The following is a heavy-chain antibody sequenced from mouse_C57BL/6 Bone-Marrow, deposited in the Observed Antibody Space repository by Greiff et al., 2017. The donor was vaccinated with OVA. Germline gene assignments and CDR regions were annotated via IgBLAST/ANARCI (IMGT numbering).Heavy chain of an antibody. CDR2: INPGSGGT. D-gene: IGHD2-2*01. Sequence: QVQLQQSGAELVRPGTSVEVSCKASGYAFTNYLIEWVKQRPGQGLEWIGVINPGSGGTNYNEKFKGKATLTADKSSSTAYMQLSSLTSEDSAVYFCARYGYDGFDYWGQGTTLTVSS. J-gene: IGHJ2*01. V-gene: IGHV1-54*01. CDR3: ARYGYDGFDY. CDR1: GYAFTNYL.